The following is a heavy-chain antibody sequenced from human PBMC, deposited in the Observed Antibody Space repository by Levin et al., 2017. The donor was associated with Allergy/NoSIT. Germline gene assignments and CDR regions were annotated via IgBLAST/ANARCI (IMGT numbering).Heavy chain of an antibody. CDR1: GFTFSSYA. CDR3: AKATQYYYYYGMDG. CDR2: ISGSGGST. V-gene: IGHV3-23*01. J-gene: IGHJ6*02. Sequence: GESLKISCAASGFTFSSYAMSWVRQAPGKGLEWVSAISGSGGSTYYADSVKGRFTISRDNSKNTLYLQMNSLRAEDTAVYYCAKATQYYYYYGMDGWGQGTTVTVSS.